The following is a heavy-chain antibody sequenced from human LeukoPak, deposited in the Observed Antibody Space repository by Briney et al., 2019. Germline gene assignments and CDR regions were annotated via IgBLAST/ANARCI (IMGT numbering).Heavy chain of an antibody. V-gene: IGHV3-48*03. CDR1: GFTFSSYE. Sequence: GGSLRLSCAASGFTFSSYEMNWVRQAQRKGLEWVSYISSSGSTIYYADSVKGRFTISRDNAKNSLYLQMNSLRDEDTAVYYCARDLLDYYDSSGYTFDYWGQGTLVTVSS. CDR3: ARDLLDYYDSSGYTFDY. D-gene: IGHD3-22*01. CDR2: ISSSGSTI. J-gene: IGHJ4*02.